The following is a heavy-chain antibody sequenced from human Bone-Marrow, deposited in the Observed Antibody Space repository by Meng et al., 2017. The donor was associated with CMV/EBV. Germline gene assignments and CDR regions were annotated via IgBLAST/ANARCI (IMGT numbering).Heavy chain of an antibody. CDR1: GSFSGYY. CDR2: INHSGST. CDR3: ARVPPRRAAVLYNWFDP. V-gene: IGHV4-34*01. D-gene: IGHD1-14*01. Sequence: GSFSGYYWSWIRQPPGKGLEWIGEINHSGSTNYNPSLKSRVTISVDTSKNQFSLKLSSVTAADTAVYYCARVPPRRAAVLYNWFDPWGQGTLVTVSS. J-gene: IGHJ5*02.